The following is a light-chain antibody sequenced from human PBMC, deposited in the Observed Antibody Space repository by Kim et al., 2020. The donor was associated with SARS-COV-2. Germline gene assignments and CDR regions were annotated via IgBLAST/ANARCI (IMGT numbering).Light chain of an antibody. CDR1: PGMNNY. CDR2: AAS. Sequence: CPSVGDRITIAGRAGPGMNNYWAWFQQRPRKAPKSLIGAASSVQRGVPSRFNGRGSGTVFTLTIDSLQPEDSAIYFCQQYYSYPYTFGQGTKLEI. CDR3: QQYYSYPYT. J-gene: IGKJ2*01. V-gene: IGKV1-16*01.